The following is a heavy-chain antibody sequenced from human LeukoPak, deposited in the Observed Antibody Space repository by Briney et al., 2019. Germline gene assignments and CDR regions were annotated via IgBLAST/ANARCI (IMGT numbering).Heavy chain of an antibody. Sequence: RASETLSLTCAVYGGSFSGYYWSWIRQPPGKGLEWIGEINHSGSTNYNPSLKSRVTISADTSKNQFSLKLSSVTAADTAVYYCARVIPPGGYSYGYVLDYWGQGTLVTVSS. CDR3: ARVIPPGGYSYGYVLDY. CDR1: GGSFSGYY. D-gene: IGHD5-18*01. CDR2: INHSGST. V-gene: IGHV4-34*01. J-gene: IGHJ4*02.